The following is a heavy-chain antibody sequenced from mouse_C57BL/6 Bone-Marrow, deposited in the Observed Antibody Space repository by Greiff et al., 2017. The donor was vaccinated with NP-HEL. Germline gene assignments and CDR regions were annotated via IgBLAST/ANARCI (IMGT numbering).Heavy chain of an antibody. D-gene: IGHD4-1*01. V-gene: IGHV1-54*01. CDR3: ARGPLAAY. CDR2: INPGSGGT. J-gene: IGHJ3*01. CDR1: GYAFTNYL. Sequence: QVQLQQSGAELVRPGTSVKVSCKASGYAFTNYLIEWVKQRPGQGLEWIGVINPGSGGTNYNEKFKGKATLTADKSSSTAYMQLSRLTSEDSAVYFCARGPLAAYWGQGTLVTVSA.